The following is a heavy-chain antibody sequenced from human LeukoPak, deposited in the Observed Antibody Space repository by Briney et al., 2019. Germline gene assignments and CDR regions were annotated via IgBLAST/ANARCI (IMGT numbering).Heavy chain of an antibody. V-gene: IGHV4-61*01. CDR3: ATTPNPNYFDY. Sequence: ASETLSLTCTVSGGSVSSGSYYWSWIRQPPGKGLEWIGYIYYRGSTNYNPSLKSRVTISVDTSKNQFSLRLTSVTAADTAVYYCATTPNPNYFDYWGQGALVTVSS. J-gene: IGHJ4*02. CDR2: IYYRGST. CDR1: GGSVSSGSYY.